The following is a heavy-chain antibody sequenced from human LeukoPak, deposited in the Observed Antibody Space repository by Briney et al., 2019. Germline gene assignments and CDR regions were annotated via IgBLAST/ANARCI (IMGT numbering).Heavy chain of an antibody. Sequence: SETLSLTCTVSGGSTSSSSYYWGWIRQPPGKGLEWIGSIYYSGSTYYNPSLKSRVTISVDTSKNQFSLKLGSVTAADTAVYYCARYSSSWDDAFDIWGQGTMVTVSS. CDR1: GGSTSSSSYY. V-gene: IGHV4-39*01. CDR3: ARYSSSWDDAFDI. D-gene: IGHD6-13*01. J-gene: IGHJ3*02. CDR2: IYYSGST.